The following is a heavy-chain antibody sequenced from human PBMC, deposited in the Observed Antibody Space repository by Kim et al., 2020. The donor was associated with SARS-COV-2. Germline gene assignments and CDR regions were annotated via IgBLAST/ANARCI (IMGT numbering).Heavy chain of an antibody. Sequence: SETLSLTCSVSGGSISGYYWSWIRQPPGKRPEWLGYIHHSGRTNYNPSLESRGIISVDTSKNHFSLILISVTAADTAAYFCARQRGPQSPRAYHFDPWG. CDR1: GGSISGYY. J-gene: IGHJ5*02. D-gene: IGHD3-3*01. V-gene: IGHV4-59*08. CDR3: ARQRGPQSPRAYHFDP. CDR2: IHHSGRT.